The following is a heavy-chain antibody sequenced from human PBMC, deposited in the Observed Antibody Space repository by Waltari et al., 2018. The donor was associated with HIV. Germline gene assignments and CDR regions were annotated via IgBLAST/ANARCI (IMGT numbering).Heavy chain of an antibody. CDR1: RYSFTNYW. V-gene: IGHV5-51*01. Sequence: EVQLVQSGAEVKKPGESLKISCKGSRYSFTNYWIGWVRQMSGKGLEWMGIIYPGDHDTRYSPSFQGQVTVSADKSISTAYLQWSSLKASDTAMYYCARHRRQDYYDSGGYDYWGQGTLVTVSS. J-gene: IGHJ4*02. CDR2: IYPGDHDT. CDR3: ARHRRQDYYDSGGYDY. D-gene: IGHD3-22*01.